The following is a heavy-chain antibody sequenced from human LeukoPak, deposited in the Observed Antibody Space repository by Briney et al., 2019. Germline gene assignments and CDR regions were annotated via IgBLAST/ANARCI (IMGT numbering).Heavy chain of an antibody. CDR2: IYYSGST. CDR3: ARDLYSSSWYVY. Sequence: SETLSLTCTVSGGSISSYYWSWIRQPPGKGLEWIGYIYYSGSTNYNPSLKSRVTISVDTSKNQFSLKLSSVTAADTAVYYCARDLYSSSWYVYWGQGTLVTVSS. D-gene: IGHD6-13*01. CDR1: GGSISSYY. J-gene: IGHJ4*02. V-gene: IGHV4-59*01.